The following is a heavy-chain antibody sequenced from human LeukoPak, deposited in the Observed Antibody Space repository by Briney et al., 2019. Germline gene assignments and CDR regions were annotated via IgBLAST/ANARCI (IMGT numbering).Heavy chain of an antibody. Sequence: SETLSLTCTVSGGSISSGSYYWSWIRQPPGKGLEWIGEINHSGSTNYNPSLKSRVTISVDTSKNQFSLKLSSVTAADTAVYYCARHGQYLRYDFWSGYEGLRDWGQGTLVTVSS. V-gene: IGHV4-39*01. D-gene: IGHD3-3*01. CDR2: INHSGST. CDR1: GGSISSGSYY. CDR3: ARHGQYLRYDFWSGYEGLRD. J-gene: IGHJ4*02.